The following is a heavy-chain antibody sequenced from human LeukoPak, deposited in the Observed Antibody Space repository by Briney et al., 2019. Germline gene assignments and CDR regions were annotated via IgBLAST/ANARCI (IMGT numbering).Heavy chain of an antibody. Sequence: GGSLRLSCAASGFTFNTYTMNWVRQAPGKGLEWVSYISGSSGIIDYADSVRGRFTISRDNAKNSLYLQMNSLRAEDTAVYYCARGEAIAPTWGSRFAYWGQGILVTVSS. V-gene: IGHV3-48*01. CDR1: GFTFNTYT. J-gene: IGHJ4*02. CDR2: ISGSSGII. CDR3: ARGEAIAPTWGSRFAY. D-gene: IGHD7-27*01.